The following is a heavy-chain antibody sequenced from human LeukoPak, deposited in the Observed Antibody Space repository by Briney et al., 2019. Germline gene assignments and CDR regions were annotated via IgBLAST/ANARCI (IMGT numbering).Heavy chain of an antibody. Sequence: GGSPRLSCAASGFTFSDYQMNWVRQTPGKGLEWISYITNNGNTIYYGDSVQGRFTISRDNAKNSLYLQMNSLSAEDTAVYYCASEIKYGSSWYAAFGIWGQGTMVTVSS. CDR1: GFTFSDYQ. J-gene: IGHJ3*02. CDR3: ASEIKYGSSWYAAFGI. CDR2: ITNNGNTI. V-gene: IGHV3-48*03. D-gene: IGHD6-13*01.